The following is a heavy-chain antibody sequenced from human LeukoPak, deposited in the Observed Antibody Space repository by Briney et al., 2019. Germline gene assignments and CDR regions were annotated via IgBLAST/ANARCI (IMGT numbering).Heavy chain of an antibody. CDR1: GGTFSSYA. J-gene: IGHJ4*02. Sequence: SVKVSCKASGGTFSSYAISWVRQAPGQGLEWMGGIIPIFGTANYAQKFQGRVTITADKSTSTAYMELSSQRSEDTAVYYCARDNGWQYGRGGSGYLLDYWGQGTLVTVSS. V-gene: IGHV1-69*06. CDR2: IIPIFGTA. D-gene: IGHD2-15*01. CDR3: ARDNGWQYGRGGSGYLLDY.